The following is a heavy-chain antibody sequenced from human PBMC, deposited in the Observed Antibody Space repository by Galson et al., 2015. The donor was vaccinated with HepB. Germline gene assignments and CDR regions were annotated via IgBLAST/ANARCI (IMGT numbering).Heavy chain of an antibody. Sequence: SVKVSCKVSGYTPTELSMHWVRQAPGKGLEWMGGFDPEDGETIYAQKFQGRVTMTEDTSTDTAYMELSSLRSEDTAVYYCATGRGGGMVRGNIRKAGKPNWFDPWGQGTLVTVSS. CDR2: FDPEDGET. CDR3: ATGRGGGMVRGNIRKAGKPNWFDP. D-gene: IGHD3-10*01. J-gene: IGHJ5*02. V-gene: IGHV1-24*01. CDR1: GYTPTELS.